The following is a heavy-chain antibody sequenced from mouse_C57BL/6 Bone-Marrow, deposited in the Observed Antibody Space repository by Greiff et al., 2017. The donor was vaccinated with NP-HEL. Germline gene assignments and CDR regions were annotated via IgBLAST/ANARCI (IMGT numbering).Heavy chain of an antibody. D-gene: IGHD2-3*01. CDR2: INPSNGVT. CDR3: ARYDGYLYYAMDY. V-gene: IGHV1-53*01. J-gene: IGHJ4*01. Sequence: QVQLQQPGTELVKPGASVKLSCKASGYTFTSYWMHWVKQRPGQGLEWIGNINPSNGVTNYNEKFKSKATLTVDKSSSTAYMQLSSLTSEDSAVYYCARYDGYLYYAMDYWGQGTSVTVSS. CDR1: GYTFTSYW.